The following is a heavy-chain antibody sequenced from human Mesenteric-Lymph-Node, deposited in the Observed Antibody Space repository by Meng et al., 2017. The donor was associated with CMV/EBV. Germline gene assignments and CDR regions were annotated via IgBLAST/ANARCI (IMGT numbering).Heavy chain of an antibody. CDR2: ITTHSGYI. Sequence: GGSLRLSCATSGVTFSDYIMNWVRQAPGKGLDCVSFITTHSGYIHYADSVKGRFTISRDNAKNSLSLQMSSLRAEGTAIYYCATMETFCDSSTCSESFDHWGRGTRVTVSS. J-gene: IGHJ4*02. CDR3: ATMETFCDSSTCSESFDH. D-gene: IGHD2/OR15-2a*01. V-gene: IGHV3-21*01. CDR1: GVTFSDYI.